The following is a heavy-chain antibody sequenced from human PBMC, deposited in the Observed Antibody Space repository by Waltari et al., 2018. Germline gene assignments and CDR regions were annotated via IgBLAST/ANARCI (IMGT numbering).Heavy chain of an antibody. CDR3: ARLVLYSGYPFDY. V-gene: IGHV1-69*01. CDR2: IIPSFGTA. J-gene: IGHJ4*02. Sequence: QSRAAAKQPGSPLQLPCQPSGRTLSSHATRCARRARGRGLGWMGGIIPSFGTANYAQKFQGRVTRTADESTSTAYMELSSLRSEDTAVYYCARLVLYSGYPFDYWGQGTLVTVSS. D-gene: IGHD5-12*01. CDR1: GRTLSSHA.